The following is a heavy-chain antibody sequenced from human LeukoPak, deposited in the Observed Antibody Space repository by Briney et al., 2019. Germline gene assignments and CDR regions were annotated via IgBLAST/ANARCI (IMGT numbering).Heavy chain of an antibody. V-gene: IGHV3-74*01. CDR2: IKSDGKT. Sequence: GGSLRLSCAASGFSFSSYWMRWVRQAPGKGLVWVSRIKSDGKTNYADSVKGRFTISRDNAKNTVSLQMNSLRAEDTGVYYCARAPSEIGGYYPEYFRHWGQGTLVTVSS. D-gene: IGHD3-22*01. CDR3: ARAPSEIGGYYPEYFRH. J-gene: IGHJ1*01. CDR1: GFSFSSYW.